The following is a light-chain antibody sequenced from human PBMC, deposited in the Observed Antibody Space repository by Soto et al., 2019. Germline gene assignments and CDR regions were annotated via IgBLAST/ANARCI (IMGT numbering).Light chain of an antibody. Sequence: DIQMTQSPSSLSASVGDRVTITCRASQSIYSSLNWYHQKPGKAPKLLMYADSNLQSGVPSRFSGSGSGTDFTLSISSLQPEDFATYYCQKSYSAPYTFGQGTKLEI. J-gene: IGKJ2*01. CDR2: ADS. CDR3: QKSYSAPYT. V-gene: IGKV1-39*01. CDR1: QSIYSS.